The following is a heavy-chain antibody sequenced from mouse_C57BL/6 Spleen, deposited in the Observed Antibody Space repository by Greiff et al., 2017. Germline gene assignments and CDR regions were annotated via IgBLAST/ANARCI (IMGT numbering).Heavy chain of an antibody. D-gene: IGHD1-1*01. V-gene: IGHV14-2*01. CDR2: IDPEDGET. J-gene: IGHJ4*01. CDR3: AITTVVAPLAMDY. Sequence: VHVKQSGAELVKPGASVKLSCTASGFNIKDYYMHWVKQRTEQGLEWIGRIDPEDGETKYAPKFQGKATIPADTSSNTAYLQLSSLTSEDTAVYYCAITTVVAPLAMDYWGQGTSVTVSS. CDR1: GFNIKDYY.